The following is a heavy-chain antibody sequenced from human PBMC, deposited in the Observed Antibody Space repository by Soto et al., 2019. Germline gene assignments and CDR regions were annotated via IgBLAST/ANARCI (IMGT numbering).Heavy chain of an antibody. CDR3: AAIVVGATRHSDVDN. Sequence: SETLSRTCSVSGAPISSNDYFWAWIRQPPGRGLEFIASMHASGGTYHASSLKSRATMSLDTSKDQFSLKLQSVTAAATGPYYCAAIVVGATRHSDVDNWGQGTLVTVSS. V-gene: IGHV4-39*01. CDR2: MHASGGT. CDR1: GAPISSNDYF. J-gene: IGHJ4*02. D-gene: IGHD2-15*01.